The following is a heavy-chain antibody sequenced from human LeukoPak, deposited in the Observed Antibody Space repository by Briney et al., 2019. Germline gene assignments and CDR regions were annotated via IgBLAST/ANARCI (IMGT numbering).Heavy chain of an antibody. CDR2: IIPIFGTA. Sequence: GSSVKVSCKASGGTFSTYAISWVRQAPGQGLEWMGGIIPIFGTANYAQKIQGRVMITTDESTSTAYMELSSLRSEDTAVYYCARAQGRYDILTVFDFWGQGTLVTVSS. CDR1: GGTFSTYA. V-gene: IGHV1-69*05. J-gene: IGHJ4*02. D-gene: IGHD3-9*01. CDR3: ARAQGRYDILTVFDF.